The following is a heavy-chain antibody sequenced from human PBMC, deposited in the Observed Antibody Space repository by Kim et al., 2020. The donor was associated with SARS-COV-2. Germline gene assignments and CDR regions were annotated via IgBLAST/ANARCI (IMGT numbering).Heavy chain of an antibody. CDR2: IYTSGSI. D-gene: IGHD3-22*01. Sequence: SETLSLTCTVSSGSVGRYYWSWIRQPAGKGLEWVGQIYTSGSINRNPSLASRISLSIDTAKKQFSLKLRSVTAADTAVYYCARGLDSSGYYYNYLQYWG. CDR3: ARGLDSSGYYYNYLQY. CDR1: SGSVGRYY. V-gene: IGHV4-4*07. J-gene: IGHJ1*01.